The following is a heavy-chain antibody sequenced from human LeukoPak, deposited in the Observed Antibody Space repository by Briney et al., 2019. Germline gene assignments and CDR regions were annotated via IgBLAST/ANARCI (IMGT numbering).Heavy chain of an antibody. J-gene: IGHJ4*02. CDR3: ARLYGGDFDIKGVYFDY. D-gene: IGHD2-21*02. V-gene: IGHV5-51*01. CDR2: VYPGDSDT. CDR1: GYSFTSYW. Sequence: PGESLKISCKGSGYSFTSYWIGWVRQMPGKGLEWMGIVYPGDSDTRYSPSFQGQVTISADKSISTAYLQWSSLKASDTAMYYCARLYGGDFDIKGVYFDYWGQGALVTVSS.